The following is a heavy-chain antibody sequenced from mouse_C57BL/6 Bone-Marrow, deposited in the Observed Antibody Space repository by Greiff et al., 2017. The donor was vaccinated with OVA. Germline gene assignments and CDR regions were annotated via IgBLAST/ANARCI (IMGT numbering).Heavy chain of an antibody. J-gene: IGHJ2*01. CDR3: ASTFITTVVADY. Sequence: VQLKESGPGLVKPSQSLSLTCSVTGYSITSGYYWNWIRQFPGNKLEWMGYISYDGSNNYNPSLKNRISITRDTSKNQFFLKLNSVTTEDTATYYCASTFITTVVADYWGQGTTLTVSS. CDR2: ISYDGSN. V-gene: IGHV3-6*01. D-gene: IGHD1-1*01. CDR1: GYSITSGYY.